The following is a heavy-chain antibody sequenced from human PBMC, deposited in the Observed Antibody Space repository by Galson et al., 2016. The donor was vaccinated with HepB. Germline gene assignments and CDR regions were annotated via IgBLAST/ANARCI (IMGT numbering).Heavy chain of an antibody. J-gene: IGHJ4*02. Sequence: SLRLSCAASGFTFSSYSMHWVRQAPGKGLVWVSRINDDGSRTTYADSVKGRFTISRDNAKNTLYLQMNSLRAEDTAVYYCASASGSNVHFDSWGQGTRVTVSS. V-gene: IGHV3-74*01. CDR3: ASASGSNVHFDS. D-gene: IGHD1-26*01. CDR2: INDDGSRT. CDR1: GFTFSSYS.